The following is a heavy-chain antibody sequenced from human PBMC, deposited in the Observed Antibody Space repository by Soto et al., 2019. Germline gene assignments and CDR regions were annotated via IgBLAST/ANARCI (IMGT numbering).Heavy chain of an antibody. V-gene: IGHV3-23*01. D-gene: IGHD4-17*01. CDR3: AHPRGYGVFDAYDI. J-gene: IGHJ3*02. CDR2: ISGSGGTT. Sequence: GGSLRLSCEASGFTFSTYAMSWVRQAPGRGLEWASAISGSGGTTYYADSVQGRFTISRDNSVNTLFLQMNSLRIEDTAVYYCAHPRGYGVFDAYDIWGQGTMVTVSS. CDR1: GFTFSTYA.